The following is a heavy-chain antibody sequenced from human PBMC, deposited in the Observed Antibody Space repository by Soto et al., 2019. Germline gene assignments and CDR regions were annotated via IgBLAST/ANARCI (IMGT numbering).Heavy chain of an antibody. CDR1: GGSFGSHA. CDR3: ATSPSYYDALDV. V-gene: IGHV1-69*01. CDR2: VIPILGTT. Sequence: VQLVQSGAEVKKPGSSLTVSCKASGGSFGSHAISWVRQAPGQGLEWMGGVIPILGTTNYAQIFQSRVTMSADESTGAAHMELSSLTLDDTAVYFCATSPSYYDALDVWGQGTTVTVSS. J-gene: IGHJ6*02.